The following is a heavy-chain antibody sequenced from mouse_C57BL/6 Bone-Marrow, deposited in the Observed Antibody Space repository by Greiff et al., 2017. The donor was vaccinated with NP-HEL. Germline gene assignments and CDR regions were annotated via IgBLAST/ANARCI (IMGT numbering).Heavy chain of an antibody. Sequence: QVQLQQPGAELVKPGASVKLSCKASGYTFTSYWMHWVKQRPGQGLEWIGMIHPNSGSTNYNEKFKSKATLSVDKSSSTAYMQLSSLTSEDSAVYYCAREGVVTTDYYDYWGQGNTLTVSS. CDR2: IHPNSGST. V-gene: IGHV1-64*01. J-gene: IGHJ2*01. CDR1: GYTFTSYW. CDR3: AREGVVTTDYYDY. D-gene: IGHD2-2*01.